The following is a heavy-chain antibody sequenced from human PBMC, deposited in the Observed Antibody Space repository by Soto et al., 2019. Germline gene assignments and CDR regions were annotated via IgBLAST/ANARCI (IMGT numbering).Heavy chain of an antibody. CDR1: GFTFSSYA. V-gene: IGHV3-64*01. CDR3: ARLLRYLGEGDY. CDR2: ISSNGGST. J-gene: IGHJ4*02. D-gene: IGHD3-9*01. Sequence: GGSLRLSCAASGFTFSSYAMHWVRQAPGKGLEYVSAISSNGGSTYYANSVKGRFTIPRDNSKNTLYLQMGSLRAEDMAVYYCARLLRYLGEGDYWGQGTLVTVSS.